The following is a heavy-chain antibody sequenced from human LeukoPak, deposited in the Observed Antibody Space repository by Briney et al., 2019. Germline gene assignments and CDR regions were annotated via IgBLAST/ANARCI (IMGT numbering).Heavy chain of an antibody. CDR2: MNPNSGNT. V-gene: IGHV1-8*02. D-gene: IGHD1-1*01. Sequence: ASVKVSCKASGYTFTSYDINWVRQATGQGLEWMGWMNPNSGNTGYAQKFQGRVTMTRNTSISTAYMELSSLRSEDTAVYYCARGLPGTTGSDYWGQGTLVTVSS. CDR3: ARGLPGTTGSDY. CDR1: GYTFTSYD. J-gene: IGHJ4*02.